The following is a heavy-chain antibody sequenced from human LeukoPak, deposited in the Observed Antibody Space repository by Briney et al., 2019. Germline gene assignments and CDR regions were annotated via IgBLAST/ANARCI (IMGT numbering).Heavy chain of an antibody. CDR1: GGSISSGGYY. V-gene: IGHV4-31*03. CDR2: IYYSGST. J-gene: IGHJ5*02. CDR3: ARVRLGELLWFDP. Sequence: SQTLSLTCTVSGGSISSGGYYWSWIRQHPGKGLEWIGYIYYSGSTYYNPSLKSRVTISVDTSKNLFSLKLSSVTAADTAVYYCARVRLGELLWFDPWGQGTLVTVSS. D-gene: IGHD3-10*01.